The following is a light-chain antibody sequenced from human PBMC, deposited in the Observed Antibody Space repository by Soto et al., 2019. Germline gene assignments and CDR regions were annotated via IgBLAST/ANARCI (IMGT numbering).Light chain of an antibody. J-gene: IGKJ4*01. CDR3: QQYYSYPPL. CDR2: AAS. CDR1: QRIGSY. V-gene: IGKV1-8*01. Sequence: IQMTQSPSSLSASVGDSVTITCRASQRIGSYVNWYQQKPGKAPKLLIYAASTLQSGVPSRFSGSGSGTDFTLTISCLQSEDFATYYCQQYYSYPPLFGGGTKVDIK.